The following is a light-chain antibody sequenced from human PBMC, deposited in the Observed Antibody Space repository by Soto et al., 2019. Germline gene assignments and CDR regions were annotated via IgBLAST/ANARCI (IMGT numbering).Light chain of an antibody. CDR2: NNN. CDR3: AAWDDSLNGVV. V-gene: IGLV1-44*01. Sequence: QSVLTQPPSASGTPGQRVTISCSGSSSNIGSNSINWYQQFPGTAPKLLIYNNNQRPSGVPDRFSDSKFGTSVSLAISGLQSEDEADYYCAAWDDSLNGVVFGGGTKLTVL. CDR1: SSNIGSNS. J-gene: IGLJ2*01.